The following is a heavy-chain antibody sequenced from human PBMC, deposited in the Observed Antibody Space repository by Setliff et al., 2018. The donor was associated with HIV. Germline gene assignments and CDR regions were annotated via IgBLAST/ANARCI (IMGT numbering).Heavy chain of an antibody. CDR2: IYYSGST. CDR3: ARGRDYDILDGHDAFDI. Sequence: PSETLSLTCTVSGGSISSGSYYWSWIRQPPGKGLEWIGYIYYSGSTRYNPSLKSRVTISVDTSKNQFSLRLSSVTAADTAVYYCARGRDYDILDGHDAFDIWGQGTMVTVSS. D-gene: IGHD3-9*01. V-gene: IGHV4-61*01. CDR1: GGSISSGSYY. J-gene: IGHJ3*02.